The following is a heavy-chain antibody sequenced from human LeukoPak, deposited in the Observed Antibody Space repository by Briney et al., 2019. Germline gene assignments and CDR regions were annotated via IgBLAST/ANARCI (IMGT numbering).Heavy chain of an antibody. CDR1: GYTFTDHY. J-gene: IGHJ4*02. CDR2: IHPGRGDT. D-gene: IGHD7-27*01. Sequence: ASVKVSCKALGYTFTDHYFHWLRQAPAQGIEWMGWIHPGRGDTNIAQKFQGRVSLTRDMSISTAYMELSRLTSDDPAVYYCARDHNWGPDYWGQGTLVSVSS. CDR3: ARDHNWGPDY. V-gene: IGHV1-2*02.